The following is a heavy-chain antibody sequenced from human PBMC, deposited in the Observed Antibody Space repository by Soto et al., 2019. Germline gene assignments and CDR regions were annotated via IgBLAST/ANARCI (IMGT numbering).Heavy chain of an antibody. V-gene: IGHV3-66*01. J-gene: IGHJ4*02. CDR3: ARDPWVGDIGDY. D-gene: IGHD4-17*01. CDR2: IYSGGNT. CDR1: GFTVGSAY. Sequence: DVQLVESGGGLVLRGASLRLSCAASGFTVGSAYMSWVRQAPGKGLGWVAGIYSGGNTYYADSVKGRFTISRDTSKNRLYLQMNSLRAEDAAIYYCARDPWVGDIGDYWGQGTLVTVSS.